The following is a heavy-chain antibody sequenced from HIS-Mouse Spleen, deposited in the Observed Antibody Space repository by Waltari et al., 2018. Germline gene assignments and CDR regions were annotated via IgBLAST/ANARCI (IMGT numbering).Heavy chain of an antibody. V-gene: IGHV3-11*01. CDR1: GFTFSDSY. CDR3: ARARVAVAFDY. J-gene: IGHJ4*02. D-gene: IGHD6-19*01. CDR2: ISSSGSTI. Sequence: QVQLVESGGGLVKPGGSLRLSCAASGFTFSDSYMGLTRQAPGKGLEWVSYISSSGSTIYYADSVKGRFTISRDNAKNSLYLQMNSLRAEDTAVYYCARARVAVAFDYWGQGTLVTVSS.